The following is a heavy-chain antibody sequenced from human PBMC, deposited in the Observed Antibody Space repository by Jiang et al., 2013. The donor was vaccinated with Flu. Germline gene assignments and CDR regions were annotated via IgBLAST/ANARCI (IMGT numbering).Heavy chain of an antibody. D-gene: IGHD5-24*01. V-gene: IGHV1-69*04. Sequence: GAEVKKPGSSVKVSCKASGGTFSSYAISWVRQAPGQGLEWMGRIIPILGIANYAQKFQGRVTITADKSTSTAYMELSSLRSEDTAVYYCAGVSRDGYNFDYWGQGTLVTVSS. CDR3: AGVSRDGYNFDY. CDR1: GGTFSSYA. CDR2: IIPILGIA. J-gene: IGHJ4*02.